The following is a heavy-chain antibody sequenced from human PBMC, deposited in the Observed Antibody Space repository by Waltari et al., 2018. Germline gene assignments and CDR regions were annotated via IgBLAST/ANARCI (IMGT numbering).Heavy chain of an antibody. J-gene: IGHJ4*02. V-gene: IGHV4-34*02. CDR2: VDHGGSA. CDR1: GGSFSGYY. CDR3: ARGNGGYSD. Sequence: QVQLQQWGAGLLKPSETLSLTCGVSGGSFSGYYWGWIRQPPGKGLEWIGAVDHGGSATYHPSLKSRVTMSVDTSSNQFSLKMISVTAADTAVYYCARGNGGYSDWGPGALVAVSS. D-gene: IGHD1-26*01.